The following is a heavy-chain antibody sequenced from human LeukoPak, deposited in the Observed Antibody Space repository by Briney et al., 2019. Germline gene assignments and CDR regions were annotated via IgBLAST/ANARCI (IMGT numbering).Heavy chain of an antibody. CDR1: GYTFSGFY. V-gene: IGHV1-2*02. D-gene: IGHD1-1*01. CDR2: INPNSGVT. J-gene: IGHJ3*02. CDR3: AKVASTTRRHDAFDI. Sequence: ASVKVSCKASGYTFSGFYIHWVRQAPGQGLEWMGWINPNSGVTNYAQKLQGRVTITRDTSIDAAYMQLSRLRSDDTAVYYCAKVASTTRRHDAFDIWGQGTLVTVSS.